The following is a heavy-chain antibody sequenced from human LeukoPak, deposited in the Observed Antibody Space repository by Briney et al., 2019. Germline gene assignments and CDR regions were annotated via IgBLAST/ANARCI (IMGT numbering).Heavy chain of an antibody. CDR1: GFTFSTYG. V-gene: IGHV3-30*02. J-gene: IGHJ4*02. CDR3: AREPYGDYDY. CDR2: IRYDGSNK. D-gene: IGHD4-17*01. Sequence: QSGGSLRLSCAASGFTFSTYGMLWVRQAPGQGPEWVALIRYDGSNKYYADSVKGRFTISRDNSKNTLYLQMNSLRAEDTAVYYCAREPYGDYDYWGQGTLVTVSS.